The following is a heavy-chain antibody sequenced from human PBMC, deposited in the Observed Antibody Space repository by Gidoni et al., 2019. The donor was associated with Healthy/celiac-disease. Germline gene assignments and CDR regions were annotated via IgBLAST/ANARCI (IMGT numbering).Heavy chain of an antibody. CDR1: GFTFGDYA. CDR2: IRSKAYGGTT. CDR3: SGSGWNRAFDREGAYFDY. V-gene: IGHV3-49*05. D-gene: IGHD6-19*01. J-gene: IGHJ4*02. Sequence: EVQLVESGGGLVKPGRSLRLSCTASGFTFGDYAMSWFRQAPGKGLEWVGFIRSKAYGGTTEYAASVKGRFTISRDDSKSIAYLQMNSLKTEDTAVYYCSGSGWNRAFDREGAYFDYWGQGTLVTVSS.